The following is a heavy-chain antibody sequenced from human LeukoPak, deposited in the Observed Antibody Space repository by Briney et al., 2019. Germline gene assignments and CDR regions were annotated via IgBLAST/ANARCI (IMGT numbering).Heavy chain of an antibody. CDR3: ARARVVSVGAFDI. J-gene: IGHJ3*02. D-gene: IGHD2-15*01. Sequence: PSETLSLTCTVSGGSISSYYWSWIRQPPGKGLEWIGYIYYSGSTNYNPSLKSRVTISVDTSKNQFSLKLSSVTAADTAVCYCARARVVSVGAFDIWGQGTMVTVSS. V-gene: IGHV4-59*08. CDR2: IYYSGST. CDR1: GGSISSYY.